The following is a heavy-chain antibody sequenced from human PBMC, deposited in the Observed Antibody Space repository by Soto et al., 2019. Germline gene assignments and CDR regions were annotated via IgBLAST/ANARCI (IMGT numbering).Heavy chain of an antibody. Sequence: GGSLRLSCAASVFTFSSNAMSWVRQAPGKGLEWVSGISSSGGSTYYADSVKGRFTISRDNSKNMLYLQMNNLRAEDTAVYYCAKAQGGSYFDYWGQGTLVTVSS. D-gene: IGHD2-15*01. CDR3: AKAQGGSYFDY. CDR1: VFTFSSNA. V-gene: IGHV3-23*01. CDR2: ISSSGGST. J-gene: IGHJ4*02.